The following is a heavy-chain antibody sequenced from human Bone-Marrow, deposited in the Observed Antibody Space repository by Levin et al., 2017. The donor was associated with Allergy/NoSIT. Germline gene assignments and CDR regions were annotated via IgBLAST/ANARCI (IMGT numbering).Heavy chain of an antibody. J-gene: IGHJ6*02. CDR2: IYWDDDK. CDR1: SLTTSGVG. Sequence: SLTTSGVGVDWIRQPPGKALEWLALIYWDDDKRYSPSLRSRLTITKDTSKNQVVLTMTNMDPLDTATYYCAHRGGSAYGLDVWGQGTTVTVSS. D-gene: IGHD2-15*01. CDR3: AHRGGSAYGLDV. V-gene: IGHV2-5*02.